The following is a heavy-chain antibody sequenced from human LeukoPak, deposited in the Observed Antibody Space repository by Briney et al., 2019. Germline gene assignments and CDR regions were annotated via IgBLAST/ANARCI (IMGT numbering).Heavy chain of an antibody. CDR1: GYTFTGYY. CDR2: INPNSGGT. CDR3: ARETFSGSRRNFDY. Sequence: GASVKVSCKASGYTFTGYYMHWVRQAPGQGLEWMGWINPNSGGTNYAQKFQGRVTMTRDTSISTAYMELSRLRSDDTAVYYCARETFSGSRRNFDYWGQGPLVTVSS. V-gene: IGHV1-2*02. J-gene: IGHJ4*02. D-gene: IGHD1-26*01.